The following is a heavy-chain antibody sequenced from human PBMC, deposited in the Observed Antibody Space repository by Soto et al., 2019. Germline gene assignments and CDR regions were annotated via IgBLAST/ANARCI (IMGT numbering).Heavy chain of an antibody. D-gene: IGHD2-21*01. CDR2: MCPSGST. Sequence: QVSLQESGPGLVKPSETLSLSCTVSGASITSSCWTWIRQPPGKGLEWIGYMCPSGSTKYKPSLTSRVNISIDTSNNQVSLIVASVAAAYTAVYYCARVGSSGYCCETDVGGQGTTVTISS. V-gene: IGHV4-59*01. CDR1: GASITSSC. CDR3: ARVGSSGYCCETDV. J-gene: IGHJ6*02.